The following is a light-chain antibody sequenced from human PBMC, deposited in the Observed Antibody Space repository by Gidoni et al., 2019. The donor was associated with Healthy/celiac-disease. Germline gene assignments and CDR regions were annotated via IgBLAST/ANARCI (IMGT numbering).Light chain of an antibody. Sequence: DIVLTHSPVTLSLSPGERATLSCRASQSVSSSYLAWYQQKPGQAPRLLLYGASSRATGIPDRFSGSGSGTDFTLTISRLEPEDFAVYYCEQYGSSTGLTFGGGTKVEIK. CDR2: GAS. CDR1: QSVSSSY. V-gene: IGKV3-20*01. CDR3: EQYGSSTGLT. J-gene: IGKJ4*01.